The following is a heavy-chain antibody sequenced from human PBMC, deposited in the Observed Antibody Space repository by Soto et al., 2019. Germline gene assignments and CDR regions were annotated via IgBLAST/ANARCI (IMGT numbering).Heavy chain of an antibody. V-gene: IGHV4-30-2*01. CDR1: GASMSSGVYS. D-gene: IGHD3-10*01. CDR3: ARDRGSGSYYPT. J-gene: IGHJ5*02. Sequence: QLQLQESGSGLVKPSQTLSLTCTVSGASMSSGVYSWSWIRQPPGKGLEWIGYMYDTGSTYYNPSLTPRVTISVDMSKNHFSLNLASVTAADTAVYYCARDRGSGSYYPTWGQGILVTVSS. CDR2: MYDTGST.